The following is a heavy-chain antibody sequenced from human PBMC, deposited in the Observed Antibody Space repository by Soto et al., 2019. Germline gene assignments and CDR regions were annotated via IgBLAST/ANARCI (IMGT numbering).Heavy chain of an antibody. V-gene: IGHV1-69*13. D-gene: IGHD3-10*01. Sequence: SVKVSCKASGGTFSSYAISWVRQAPGQGLEWMGGIIPIFGTANYAQKFQGRVTITADESTSTAYMELSSLRSEDTAVYYCATAEPLYYYGSNCFDYWGQGTQVTVSS. CDR1: GGTFSSYA. J-gene: IGHJ4*02. CDR2: IIPIFGTA. CDR3: ATAEPLYYYGSNCFDY.